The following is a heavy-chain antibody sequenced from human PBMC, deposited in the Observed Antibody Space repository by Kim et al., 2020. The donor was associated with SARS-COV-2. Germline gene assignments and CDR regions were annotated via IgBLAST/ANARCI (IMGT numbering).Heavy chain of an antibody. CDR3: ARGGQTRYAN. Sequence: GGSLRLSCAASGFTLSIYWMSWVRQAPGKGLEWVANIKGDGSEKYYVDSVKGRFAISRDNAKNSLYLQMNSLRAEDTAVYYCARGGQTRYANWGQGTLVTVYS. CDR2: IKGDGSEK. D-gene: IGHD1-1*01. CDR1: GFTLSIYW. V-gene: IGHV3-7*01. J-gene: IGHJ4*02.